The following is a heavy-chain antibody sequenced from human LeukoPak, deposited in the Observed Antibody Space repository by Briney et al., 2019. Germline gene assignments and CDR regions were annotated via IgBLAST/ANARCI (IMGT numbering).Heavy chain of an antibody. Sequence: GGSLRLSCAASGFTFSSYDMSWVRQAPGKGLEWVSGIRNYGGSTYYADSVKGRFTISRDNSKNTLYLQMNSLRAEDTAVYYRANPAPGVVYLYWGQGTLVTVSS. CDR2: IRNYGGST. D-gene: IGHD2-8*02. CDR1: GFTFSSYD. J-gene: IGHJ4*02. V-gene: IGHV3-23*01. CDR3: ANPAPGVVYLY.